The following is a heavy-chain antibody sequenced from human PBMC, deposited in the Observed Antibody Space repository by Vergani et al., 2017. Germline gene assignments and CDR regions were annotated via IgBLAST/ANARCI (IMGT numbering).Heavy chain of an antibody. Sequence: EVQLEQSGAAVKKPGESLEISCKRSGYSFSRNWIAWVRERPGQGLEWMGMIYPGNSETRNNPSFRGQVTMSVDKSISTAYLQWSSLKASDSAMYYCARVYCRGMSCAGTDYFYHIDVWGKGTTVTVS. CDR3: ARVYCRGMSCAGTDYFYHIDV. D-gene: IGHD3/OR15-3a*01. CDR2: IYPGNSET. V-gene: IGHV5-51*03. CDR1: GYSFSRNW. J-gene: IGHJ6*03.